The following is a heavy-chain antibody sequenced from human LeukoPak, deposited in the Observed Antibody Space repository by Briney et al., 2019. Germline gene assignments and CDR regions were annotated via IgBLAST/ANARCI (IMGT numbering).Heavy chain of an antibody. D-gene: IGHD1-20*01. CDR2: MNPNSGNT. V-gene: IGHV1-8*01. CDR3: ARDQGKVTGTPFDY. J-gene: IGHJ4*02. CDR1: GYTFTSYD. Sequence: ASVKVSCKASGYTFTSYDINWVRQATGQGLEWMGWMNPNSGNTGYAQKFQGRVTMTRDTSISTAYMELSRLRSDDTAVYYCARDQGKVTGTPFDYWGQGTLVTVSS.